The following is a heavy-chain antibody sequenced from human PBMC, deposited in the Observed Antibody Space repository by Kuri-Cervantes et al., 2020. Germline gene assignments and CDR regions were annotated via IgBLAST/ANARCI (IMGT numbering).Heavy chain of an antibody. D-gene: IGHD1-26*01. J-gene: IGHJ1*01. Sequence: GESLKISCAASGFTFNNYWMSWVRQAPGKGLEWVANIKEDGSEKYYVDSVKGRFTISRDNAKNSLYLQMNSLRAEDTAVYYCARGVGYFQHWGQGTLVTVSS. V-gene: IGHV3-7*04. CDR1: GFTFNNYW. CDR2: IKEDGSEK. CDR3: ARGVGYFQH.